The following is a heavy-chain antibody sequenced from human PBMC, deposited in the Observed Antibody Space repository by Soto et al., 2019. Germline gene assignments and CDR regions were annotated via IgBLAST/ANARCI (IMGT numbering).Heavy chain of an antibody. Sequence: EVQLVESGGGLVQPGGSLRLSCAASGCTFSNYKMNWVRQAPGKGLEWVSYISSSGNTIHYADSVKGRFTISRDNAKKSLYLQMNSLRAEDTAVYYCARDEYGGAYDYWGQGTLVTVSS. CDR1: GCTFSNYK. D-gene: IGHD4-17*01. J-gene: IGHJ4*02. CDR3: ARDEYGGAYDY. V-gene: IGHV3-48*03. CDR2: ISSSGNTI.